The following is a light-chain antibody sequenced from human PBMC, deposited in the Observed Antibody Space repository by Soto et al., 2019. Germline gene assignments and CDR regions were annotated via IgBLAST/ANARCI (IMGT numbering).Light chain of an antibody. Sequence: QSALTQPASVSGSPGQSITISCTGTSSEIGGYDYVSWYQQHPGKVPKPMIYDVNNRPSGVSDRFSGSKSGNTASLTISGLQAEDEADYYCSSYTSTSTYVFGTGTKLTVL. CDR3: SSYTSTSTYV. CDR2: DVN. J-gene: IGLJ1*01. CDR1: SSEIGGYDY. V-gene: IGLV2-14*03.